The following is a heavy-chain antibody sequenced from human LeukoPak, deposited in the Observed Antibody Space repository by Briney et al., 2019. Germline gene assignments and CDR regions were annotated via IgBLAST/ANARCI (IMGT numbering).Heavy chain of an antibody. J-gene: IGHJ4*02. Sequence: GGSLRLSCAASGFTFSSYSMNWVRQAPGKGLEWVSYISGNSSAIYYADSVKGRFTISRDNSKNTLYLEMNSLRAEDTAVYYCAKVPTQYVLSGYLPDYWGQGTLVTVSS. CDR2: ISGNSSAI. CDR3: AKVPTQYVLSGYLPDY. CDR1: GFTFSSYS. D-gene: IGHD3-9*01. V-gene: IGHV3-48*01.